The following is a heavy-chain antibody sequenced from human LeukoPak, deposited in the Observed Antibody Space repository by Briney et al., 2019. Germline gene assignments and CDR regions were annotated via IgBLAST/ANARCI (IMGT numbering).Heavy chain of an antibody. V-gene: IGHV1-69*13. Sequence: SVKVSCKASGGTFSSYAISWVRRAPGQGLEWMGGIIPIFGTANYAQKFQGRVTITADESTSTAYMELSSLRSEDTAVYYCARDGGGYCSSTSCHTLDYWGQGTLVTVSS. CDR2: IIPIFGTA. J-gene: IGHJ4*02. CDR1: GGTFSSYA. D-gene: IGHD2-2*01. CDR3: ARDGGGYCSSTSCHTLDY.